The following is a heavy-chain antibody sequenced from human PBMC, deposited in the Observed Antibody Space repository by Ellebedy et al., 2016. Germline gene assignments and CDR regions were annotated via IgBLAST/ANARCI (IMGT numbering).Heavy chain of an antibody. CDR3: ASLTIPGGSDF. V-gene: IGHV4-39*02. CDR1: GDSVSSSSYY. D-gene: IGHD3-3*01. J-gene: IGHJ4*02. Sequence: SETLSLXXTVSGDSVSSSSYYWVWIRQPPGKGLEWIGNLHFSGSTYYNPSLQNRVTMSVDTSKNHFSLELTSVTAADTAVYYCASLTIPGGSDFWGQGTLVTVSS. CDR2: LHFSGST.